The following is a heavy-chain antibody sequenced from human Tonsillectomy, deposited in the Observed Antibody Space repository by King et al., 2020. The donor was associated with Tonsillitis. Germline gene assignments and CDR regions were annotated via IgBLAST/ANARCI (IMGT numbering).Heavy chain of an antibody. D-gene: IGHD2-8*01. CDR2: IYPDDSDT. J-gene: IGHJ4*02. Sequence: VQLVESGAEGKKPGQSLKISCQGSGYIFINFWIGWVRQMPGRGLEWMGIIYPDDSDTRYSPSFQGQVTISVDKSNSTAYLQWTSLKASDTAMYYCVGGRGNGINGVPVPGTYFDYWGQGTPVTVSS. V-gene: IGHV5-51*03. CDR3: VGGRGNGINGVPVPGTYFDY. CDR1: GYIFINFW.